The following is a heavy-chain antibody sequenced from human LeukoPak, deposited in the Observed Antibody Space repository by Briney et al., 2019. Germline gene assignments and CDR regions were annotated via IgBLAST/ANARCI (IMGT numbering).Heavy chain of an antibody. V-gene: IGHV3-9*01. CDR3: AKGVPTRVHYYDSSGYSSSRYFDL. CDR2: ISWNSGSI. Sequence: GGSLRLSCAASGFTFDDYAMHWVRQAPGKGLEWVSGISWNSGSIGYADSVKGRFTISRDNAKNSLYLQMNSLRAEDTALYYCAKGVPTRVHYYDSSGYSSSRYFDLWGRGTLVTVSS. J-gene: IGHJ2*01. D-gene: IGHD3-22*01. CDR1: GFTFDDYA.